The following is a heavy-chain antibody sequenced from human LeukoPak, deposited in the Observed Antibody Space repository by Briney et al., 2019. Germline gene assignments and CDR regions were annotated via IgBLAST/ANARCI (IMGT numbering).Heavy chain of an antibody. Sequence: PSETLSFTCTVSGGSISSYYWSWIRQPAGKGLEWIGRIYTSGSTNYNPSLKSRVTMSVDTSKNQFSLKLSSVTAADTAVYYCAREGTAAGTARSFDYWGQGTLVTVSS. J-gene: IGHJ4*02. CDR1: GGSISSYY. CDR3: AREGTAAGTARSFDY. CDR2: IYTSGST. V-gene: IGHV4-4*07. D-gene: IGHD6-13*01.